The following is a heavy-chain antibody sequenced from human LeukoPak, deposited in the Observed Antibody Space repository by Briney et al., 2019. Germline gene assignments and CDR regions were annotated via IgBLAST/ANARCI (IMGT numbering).Heavy chain of an antibody. CDR2: ISSSSSYI. D-gene: IGHD3-22*01. J-gene: IGHJ4*02. Sequence: GGSLRLSCAASGLTFSSHAMNWVRQAPGKGLEWVSSISSSSSYIYYADSVKGRFTISRDNAKNSLYLQMNSLRAEDTAVYYCARADYYDSSGYYDNFDYWGQGTLVTVSS. V-gene: IGHV3-21*01. CDR3: ARADYYDSSGYYDNFDY. CDR1: GLTFSSHA.